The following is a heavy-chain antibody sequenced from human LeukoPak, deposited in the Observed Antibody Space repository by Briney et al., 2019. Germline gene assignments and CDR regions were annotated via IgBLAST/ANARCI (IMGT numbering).Heavy chain of an antibody. V-gene: IGHV3-30*02. CDR2: IRYDGSNK. Sequence: PGGSLRLSCAASGFTFSSYGMHWVRQAPGKGLEWVAFIRYDGSNKYYADSVKGRFTISRDNSKNTLYLQMNSLRAEDTAVYYCAKDGSKWKLLWFGEFHDWGQGTLVTVSS. J-gene: IGHJ4*02. CDR1: GFTFSSYG. D-gene: IGHD3-10*01. CDR3: AKDGSKWKLLWFGEFHD.